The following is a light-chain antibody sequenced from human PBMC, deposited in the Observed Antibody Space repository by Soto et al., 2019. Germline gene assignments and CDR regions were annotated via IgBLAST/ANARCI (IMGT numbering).Light chain of an antibody. Sequence: EIVLTQSPATLSLSPGERATLSCGASQSVRSNYVAWFQQKPGLAPRLLIYDASSRVTGIPDRFRGSGSGTDFTLTISRLEPEDFAVYYCQQYGTSPFTFGPGTKVDIK. CDR1: QSVRSNY. CDR2: DAS. V-gene: IGKV3D-20*01. CDR3: QQYGTSPFT. J-gene: IGKJ3*01.